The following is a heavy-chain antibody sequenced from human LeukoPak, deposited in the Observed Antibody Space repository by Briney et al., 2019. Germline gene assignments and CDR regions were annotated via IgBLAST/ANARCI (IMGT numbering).Heavy chain of an antibody. Sequence: GSLRLSCAASGFNFITAAMTWVRQAPGKGLEWVSLIGSSGGSTYYADSVKGRFTISRDNSNHSLSLQMNSLRVEDTAIYYCVKDIQLSTWGLGTMVTVSS. CDR3: VKDIQLST. J-gene: IGHJ3*01. CDR2: IGSSGGST. D-gene: IGHD5-24*01. V-gene: IGHV3-23*01. CDR1: GFNFITAA.